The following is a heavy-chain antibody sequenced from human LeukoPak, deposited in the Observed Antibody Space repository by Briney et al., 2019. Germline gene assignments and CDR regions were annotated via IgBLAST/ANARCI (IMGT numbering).Heavy chain of an antibody. J-gene: IGHJ4*02. CDR3: ARTRTLANYFDY. CDR2: IYYSGST. CDR1: GGSISSYY. V-gene: IGHV4-59*08. Sequence: PSQTLSLTCTVSGGSISSYYWSWIRQPPGKGLEWIGYIYYSGSTNYNPSLKSRVTISVDTSKNQFSLKLSSVTAADTAVYYCARTRTLANYFDYWGQGTLVTVSS. D-gene: IGHD2-2*01.